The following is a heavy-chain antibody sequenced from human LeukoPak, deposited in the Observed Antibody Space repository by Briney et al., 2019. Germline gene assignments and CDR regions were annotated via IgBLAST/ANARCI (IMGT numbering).Heavy chain of an antibody. CDR1: GFTFSSYA. CDR2: IRGSGGST. J-gene: IGHJ4*02. V-gene: IGHV3-23*01. Sequence: GGSLRLSCAASGFTFSSYAMSWVRQAPGKGLEWVSAIRGSGGSTYYADSVKGRFTISRDNSKDTLYLQMNSLRAEDTAVYYCAKISPGSMGSEWGQGTLVTVSS. D-gene: IGHD2-15*01. CDR3: AKISPGSMGSE.